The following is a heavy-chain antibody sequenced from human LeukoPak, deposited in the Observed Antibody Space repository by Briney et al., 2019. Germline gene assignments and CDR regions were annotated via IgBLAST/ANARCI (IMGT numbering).Heavy chain of an antibody. CDR1: GFTFSSYW. D-gene: IGHD3-10*02. V-gene: IGHV3-74*01. CDR2: INNDGSST. J-gene: IGHJ4*02. Sequence: GGSLRLSCAASGFTFSSYWMHWVRQAPGKGLVWVSHINNDGSSTTYADSVKGRFTISRDNAKNTLYLQVNSLRAEDTAVYFCARDVRCTPDDWGQGTLVTVSS. CDR3: ARDVRCTPDD.